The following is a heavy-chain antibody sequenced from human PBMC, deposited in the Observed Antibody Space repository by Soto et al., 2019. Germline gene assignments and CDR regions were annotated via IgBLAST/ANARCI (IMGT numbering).Heavy chain of an antibody. CDR3: VRERLWFGELNYYYGLDV. J-gene: IGHJ6*02. Sequence: QAQLLESGPGLVKPSETLSLTCTVSGGSISSTTFYWGWIRQPPGRGLEWIGSIYYSGSAYYNPSLRRRVTISVDTSRNRFSLKLRSVTAADTAVYYCVRERLWFGELNYYYGLDVWGLGTTVTVSS. D-gene: IGHD3-10*01. V-gene: IGHV4-39*02. CDR1: GGSISSTTFY. CDR2: IYYSGSA.